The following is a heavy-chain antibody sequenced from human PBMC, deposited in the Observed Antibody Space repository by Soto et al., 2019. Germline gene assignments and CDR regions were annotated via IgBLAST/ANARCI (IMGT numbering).Heavy chain of an antibody. J-gene: IGHJ6*02. CDR1: GGSVSSGSYY. V-gene: IGHV4-61*01. Sequence: SDTLSLTCTVSGGSVSSGSYYWSWIRQPPGKGLEWIGDIYYSGSTNYNPSLKSRVTISVDTSKNQFSLKLSSVTAADTAVYYCARDLVMTEYYYYGMDGWGQGTTVTVSS. D-gene: IGHD3-22*01. CDR2: IYYSGST. CDR3: ARDLVMTEYYYYGMDG.